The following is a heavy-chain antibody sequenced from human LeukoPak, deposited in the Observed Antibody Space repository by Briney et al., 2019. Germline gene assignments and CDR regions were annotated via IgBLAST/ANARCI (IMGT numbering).Heavy chain of an antibody. CDR2: IYPGDSDT. V-gene: IGHV5-51*01. CDR1: GYSSTSYW. J-gene: IGHJ4*02. CDR3: ARQEWELHVDY. Sequence: GESLKISCKGSGYSSTSYWIGWVRQMPGKGLEWMGIIYPGDSDTRYSPSFQGQVTISADKSISTAYLQWSSLKASDTALYYCARQEWELHVDYWGQATLVPVSS. D-gene: IGHD1-26*01.